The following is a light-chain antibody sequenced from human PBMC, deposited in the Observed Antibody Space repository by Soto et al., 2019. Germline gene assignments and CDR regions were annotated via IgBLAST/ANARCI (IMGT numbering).Light chain of an antibody. V-gene: IGKV3-11*01. CDR3: QQRSNWPLT. CDR2: DAS. J-gene: IGKJ4*01. Sequence: ESVLTQSPATLSLSPGERATLSCRASQSVSSYLAWYQQNVGQAPRLLIYDASNRATGIPARFSGSGSGTDFSLTNSSLEPEDVAVYYCQQRSNWPLTFGGGTKVE. CDR1: QSVSSY.